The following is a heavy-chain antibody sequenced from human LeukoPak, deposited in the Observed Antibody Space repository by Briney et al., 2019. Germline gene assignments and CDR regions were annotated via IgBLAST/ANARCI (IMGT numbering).Heavy chain of an antibody. CDR1: GGSISSSSYY. CDR3: ARLSTGPYGLGAFDI. V-gene: IGHV4-61*05. Sequence: SETLSLTCTVSGGSISSSSYYWGWIRQPPGKGLEWIGYIYYSGSTNYNPSLKSRVTMSVDTSKNQFSLRLNSVTAADTAVYYCARLSTGPYGLGAFDIWGQGTMVTVSS. CDR2: IYYSGST. J-gene: IGHJ3*02. D-gene: IGHD1-1*01.